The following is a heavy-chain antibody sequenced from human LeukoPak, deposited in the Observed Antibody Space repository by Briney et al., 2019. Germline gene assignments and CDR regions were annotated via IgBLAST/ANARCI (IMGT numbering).Heavy chain of an antibody. CDR1: GFTVSSNY. Sequence: GGSLRLSCAASGFTVSSNYMSWVRQAPGKGLEWVSAISGSGGSTYYADSVKGRFTISRDNSKNTLYLQMNSLRAEDTAVYYCGGDGYMPGVDPWGQGTLVTVSS. V-gene: IGHV3-23*01. CDR3: GGDGYMPGVDP. CDR2: ISGSGGST. D-gene: IGHD5-24*01. J-gene: IGHJ5*02.